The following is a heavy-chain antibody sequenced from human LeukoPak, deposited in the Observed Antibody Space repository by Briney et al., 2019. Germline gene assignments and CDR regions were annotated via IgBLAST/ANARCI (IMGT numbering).Heavy chain of an antibody. Sequence: PSQTLSLTCTVSGGSISRGGYYWSWIRQHPGKCLEWIGYIYYSRSTYYNPSLKSRVTISVDTSKNQFSLKLNSVTAADTAVYYCARGLPYDSSGYYFDGFDHWGQGTLVTVSS. CDR1: GGSISRGGYY. J-gene: IGHJ4*02. D-gene: IGHD3-22*01. V-gene: IGHV4-31*03. CDR2: IYYSRST. CDR3: ARGLPYDSSGYYFDGFDH.